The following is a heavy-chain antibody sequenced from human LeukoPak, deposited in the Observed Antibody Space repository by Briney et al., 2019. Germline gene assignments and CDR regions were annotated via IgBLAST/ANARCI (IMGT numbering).Heavy chain of an antibody. D-gene: IGHD3-3*01. J-gene: IGHJ6*02. V-gene: IGHV1-46*01. Sequence: ASVKVSCKASGYTFISYYMHWVRQAPGQGLEWMGMINPSGGSTSYAQKFQGRVTMTRNTSISTAYMELSSLRSEDTAVYYCARVTRAEYYDFWSGNYYYYGMDVWGQGTTVTVSS. CDR2: INPSGGST. CDR3: ARVTRAEYYDFWSGNYYYYGMDV. CDR1: GYTFISYY.